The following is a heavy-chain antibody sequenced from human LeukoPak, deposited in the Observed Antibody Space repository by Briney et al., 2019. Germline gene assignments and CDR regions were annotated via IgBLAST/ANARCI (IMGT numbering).Heavy chain of an antibody. Sequence: GGSLRLSCAASGFSFSSNYMSWVRRAPGKGLEWVSATSSSDDGKYYADSVRGRFTISRDNSRNTMYLQMNSLRAEDAAVYYCAKAPVTSCRGAFCYPFDYWGQGTLVTVSS. CDR1: GFSFSSNY. D-gene: IGHD2-15*01. J-gene: IGHJ4*02. CDR3: AKAPVTSCRGAFCYPFDY. V-gene: IGHV3-23*01. CDR2: TSSSDDGK.